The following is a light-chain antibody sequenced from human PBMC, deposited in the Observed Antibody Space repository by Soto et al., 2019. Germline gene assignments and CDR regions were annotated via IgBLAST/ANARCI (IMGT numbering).Light chain of an antibody. Sequence: DIQMTQSPASLSASVGDRVTISCRSTRTIAKYVNWYQQKPGKAPKLLIYSASILQSEVPSRFSASGSGTEFTLTVTGLQTEDFATYFCQQTYSTPWTFGQGTNVEVK. CDR3: QQTYSTPWT. V-gene: IGKV1-39*01. J-gene: IGKJ1*01. CDR1: RTIAKY. CDR2: SAS.